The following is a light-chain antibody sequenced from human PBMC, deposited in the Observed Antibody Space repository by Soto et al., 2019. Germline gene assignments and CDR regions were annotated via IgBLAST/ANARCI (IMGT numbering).Light chain of an antibody. V-gene: IGLV2-14*01. CDR2: DVS. Sequence: QSVLTQPASVSGSPGQSITISCTGTSSDVGGYNYVSWYQQHPGKAPKFMIYDVSNRPSGVSNRFSGSKSGNTASLTISGLQAEDEADYYCCSYTTSNTRQIVFGTGTKATVL. CDR3: CSYTTSNTRQIV. CDR1: SSDVGGYNY. J-gene: IGLJ1*01.